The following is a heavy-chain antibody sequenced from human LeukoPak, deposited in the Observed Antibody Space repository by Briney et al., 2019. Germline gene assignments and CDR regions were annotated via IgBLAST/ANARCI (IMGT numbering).Heavy chain of an antibody. CDR3: AKGAPSSSSIFDF. V-gene: IGHV3-9*01. J-gene: IGHJ4*02. CDR1: GFTFDAYA. Sequence: PGGSLRLSCAASGFTFDAYAMHWVRQAPGKGLEWVSGITWKSGSIGYADSVKGRFTISRDNSKNTLYLQLSSLRPDDTAVYYCAKGAPSSSSIFDFWGPGTLVTVSS. D-gene: IGHD6-6*01. CDR2: ITWKSGSI.